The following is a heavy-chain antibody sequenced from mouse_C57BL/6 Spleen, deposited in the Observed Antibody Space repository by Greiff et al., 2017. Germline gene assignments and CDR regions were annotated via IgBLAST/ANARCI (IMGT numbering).Heavy chain of an antibody. CDR1: GYTFTSYW. J-gene: IGHJ1*03. CDR2: IYPGSGST. Sequence: QVQLQQPGAELVKPGASVKMSCKASGYTFTSYWITWVKQRPGQGLEWIGDIYPGSGSTNYNEKFKSKATLTADTSSSTAYMQLSSLTSEDSAVYYCARNRKRYFDVWGTGTTVTVSA. CDR3: ARNRKRYFDV. V-gene: IGHV1-55*01.